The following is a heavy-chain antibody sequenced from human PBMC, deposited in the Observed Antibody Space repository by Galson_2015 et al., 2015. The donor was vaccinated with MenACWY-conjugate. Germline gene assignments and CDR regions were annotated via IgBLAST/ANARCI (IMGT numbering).Heavy chain of an antibody. D-gene: IGHD2/OR15-2a*01. CDR2: IYDSGTT. J-gene: IGHJ4*02. CDR1: GGAASMSGYY. V-gene: IGHV4-61*08. CDR3: AREFSY. Sequence: ETLSLTCTVSGGAASMSGYYWPWIRQRPGKGLEWIGLIYDSGTTKYNPSLKGRVTISLDTSKNQVSLKMSSATAADTAVYYCAREFSYWGQGTLVTVSS.